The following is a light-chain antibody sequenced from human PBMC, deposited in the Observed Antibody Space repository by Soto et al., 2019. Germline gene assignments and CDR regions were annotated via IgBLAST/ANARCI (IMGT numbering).Light chain of an antibody. CDR3: SSYTSSSTRVV. CDR2: DVS. J-gene: IGLJ2*01. Sequence: QSVLTQPASVSGSPGQSITISCTGTSSDVGGYNYVSWYQQHPGKAPKLMIYDVSNRPSGVSTRFSGSKSGNTASLTISGLQAEEEAAYYCSSYTSSSTRVVFGGGTKLTVL. V-gene: IGLV2-14*01. CDR1: SSDVGGYNY.